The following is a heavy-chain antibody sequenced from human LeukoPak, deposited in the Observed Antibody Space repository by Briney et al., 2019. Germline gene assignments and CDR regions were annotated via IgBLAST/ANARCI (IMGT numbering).Heavy chain of an antibody. CDR3: ATETNGRHYDY. CDR1: GFTLSSYW. J-gene: IGHJ4*02. D-gene: IGHD1-14*01. V-gene: IGHV3-7*01. Sequence: QPGGSLRLSCAASGFTLSSYWMSWVRQAPGKGLEWVANIKQDGSEKYYVDSVKGRFTISRDNANNFLYLQMSSLRAEDTAVYYCATETNGRHYDYWGQGTLLTVSS. CDR2: IKQDGSEK.